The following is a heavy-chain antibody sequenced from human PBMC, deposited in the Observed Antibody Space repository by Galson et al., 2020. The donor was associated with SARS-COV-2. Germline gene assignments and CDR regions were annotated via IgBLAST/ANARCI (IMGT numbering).Heavy chain of an antibody. V-gene: IGHV3-23*01. D-gene: IGHD3-3*01. CDR3: AKGPVLYDSSLVLDI. CDR1: GGSISSNN. J-gene: IGHJ3*02. Sequence: ETLSLTCVVSGGSISSNNWWSWVRQPPGKGLEWVAHIDASGGGTYHADSVKGRFTISRNNSKNTLYLQMNSLRAEDTAIYYCAKGPVLYDSSLVLDIWGQGTMVTVSS. CDR2: IDASGGGT.